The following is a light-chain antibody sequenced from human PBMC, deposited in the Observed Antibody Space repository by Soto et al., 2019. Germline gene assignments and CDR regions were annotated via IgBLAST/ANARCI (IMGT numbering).Light chain of an antibody. J-gene: IGKJ1*01. V-gene: IGKV1-5*01. Sequence: DIQMTQSPSALSASVGERVTITCRASQSINNWLAWYQQKPGQAPNLLIYDASSLQSGVPSRFSGSGSGTEFTLTISSLQPDDFASYYCHQYYNYSSWTFGQGTKVDIK. CDR2: DAS. CDR3: HQYYNYSSWT. CDR1: QSINNW.